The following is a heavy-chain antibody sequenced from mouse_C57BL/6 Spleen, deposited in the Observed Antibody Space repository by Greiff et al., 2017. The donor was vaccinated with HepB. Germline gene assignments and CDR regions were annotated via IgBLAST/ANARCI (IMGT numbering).Heavy chain of an antibody. CDR2: ISGGGGNT. J-gene: IGHJ2*01. CDR3: ARIYYYGSSHYFDY. D-gene: IGHD1-1*01. V-gene: IGHV5-9*01. Sequence: EVKLMESGGGLVKPGGSLKLSCAASGFTFSSYTMSWVRQTPEKRLEWVATISGGGGNTYYPDSVKGRFTISRDNAKNTLYLQMSSLRSEDTALYYCARIYYYGSSHYFDYWGQGTTLTVSS. CDR1: GFTFSSYT.